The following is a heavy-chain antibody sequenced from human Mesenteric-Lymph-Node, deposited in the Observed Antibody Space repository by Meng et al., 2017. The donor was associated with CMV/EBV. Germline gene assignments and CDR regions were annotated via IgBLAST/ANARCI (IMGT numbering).Heavy chain of an antibody. CDR3: ARASVRYSNYLYYFDQ. J-gene: IGHJ4*02. CDR1: GFTFSSFW. Sequence: GGSLRLSCAASGFTFSSFWMSWVRQAPGKGLEWVANIKQDGSEKYYVDSVKGRFTISRDNVKNSLYLQTNSLRDEDTAVYYCARASVRYSNYLYYFDQWGQGALVTVSS. CDR2: IKQDGSEK. D-gene: IGHD4-11*01. V-gene: IGHV3-7*02.